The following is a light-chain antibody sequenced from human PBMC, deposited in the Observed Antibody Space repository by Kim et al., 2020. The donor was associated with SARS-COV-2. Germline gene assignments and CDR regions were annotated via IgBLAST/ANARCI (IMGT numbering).Light chain of an antibody. V-gene: IGKV1-33*01. CDR1: QDISNY. J-gene: IGKJ4*01. Sequence: VGDRVTITCQASQDISNYLNWYQQKPGKAPKLLIYDASNLETGVPSRFSGSGSGTDFTFTISSLQPEDIATYYCQQYDNLPPLLTFGGGTKVDIK. CDR2: DAS. CDR3: QQYDNLPPLLT.